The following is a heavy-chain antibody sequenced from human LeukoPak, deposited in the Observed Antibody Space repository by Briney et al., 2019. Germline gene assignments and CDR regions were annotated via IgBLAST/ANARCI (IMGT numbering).Heavy chain of an antibody. CDR3: ARDGHGSGSQAANWFDP. CDR1: GFTFSSYA. D-gene: IGHD3-10*01. J-gene: IGHJ5*02. CDR2: ISYDGSNK. Sequence: GGSLRLSCAASGFTFSSYAMHWVRQAPGKGLEWVAVISYDGSNKYYADSVKGRFTISRDNSKNTLYLQMNSLRAEDTAVYYCARDGHGSGSQAANWFDPWGQGTLVTVSS. V-gene: IGHV3-30*04.